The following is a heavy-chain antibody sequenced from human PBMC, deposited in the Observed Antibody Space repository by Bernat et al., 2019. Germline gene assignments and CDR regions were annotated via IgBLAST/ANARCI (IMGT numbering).Heavy chain of an antibody. CDR2: ISGSGGST. J-gene: IGHJ4*02. CDR1: GFTFSSYA. Sequence: EVQLLESGGGLVQPGGSLRLSCAASGFTFSSYAMSWVRQAPGKGLEWVSAISGSGGSTYYADSVKGRFTISRDNSKNTLYLQMNSLRAEDTAVYYCAKDRRVVTGVGRQNFDHWGQGSLVTVSS. V-gene: IGHV3-23*01. CDR3: AKDRRVVTGVGRQNFDH. D-gene: IGHD2-21*02.